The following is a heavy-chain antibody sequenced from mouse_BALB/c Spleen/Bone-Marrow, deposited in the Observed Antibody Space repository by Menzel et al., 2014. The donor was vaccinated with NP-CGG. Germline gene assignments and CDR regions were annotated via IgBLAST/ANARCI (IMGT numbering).Heavy chain of an antibody. J-gene: IGHJ2*01. CDR2: INLGSGGA. CDR3: AREWTARAVDY. D-gene: IGHD3-2*01. V-gene: IGHV1-54*01. Sequence: QVQLKQSGAELVRPGTSVKVSCKASGYAFTNYLIEWVKQRPVQGLEWIGVINLGSGGANYNAKFKGKATLTADKSSSTAYMQLSSLTSDDSAVYFCAREWTARAVDYWGQGTTLTVSS. CDR1: GYAFTNYL.